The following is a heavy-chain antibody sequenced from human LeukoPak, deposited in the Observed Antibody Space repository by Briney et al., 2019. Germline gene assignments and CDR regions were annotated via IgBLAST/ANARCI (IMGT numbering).Heavy chain of an antibody. CDR1: GYAFTGYY. V-gene: IGHV1-2*02. Sequence: ASVTVSCKASGYAFTGYYLHWMRQAPGQGLEWMGRINPNSGDTNYAQKFQGRVTMTRDTSINTAYMDLSSLTSDDTAIYFCARLTWSILCQQNGFDFWGQGTMVTVSS. CDR3: ARLTWSILCQQNGFDF. J-gene: IGHJ3*01. CDR2: INPNSGDT. D-gene: IGHD2-21*01.